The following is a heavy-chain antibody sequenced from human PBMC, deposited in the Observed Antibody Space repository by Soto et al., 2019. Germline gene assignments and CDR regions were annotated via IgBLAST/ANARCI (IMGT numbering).Heavy chain of an antibody. CDR3: AGAPMYYYDSSGYYSY. CDR2: IYYSGST. V-gene: IGHV4-30-4*01. Sequence: PSGTLSLTCTVSGGSISSGDYYWSWIRQPPGKGLEWIGYIYYSGSTYYNPSLKSRVTISVDTSKNQFSLKLSSVTAADTAVYYCAGAPMYYYDSSGYYSYWGQGTLVTVSS. D-gene: IGHD3-22*01. J-gene: IGHJ4*02. CDR1: GGSISSGDYY.